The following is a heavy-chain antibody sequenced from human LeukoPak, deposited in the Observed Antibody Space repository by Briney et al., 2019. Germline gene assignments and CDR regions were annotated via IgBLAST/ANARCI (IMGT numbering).Heavy chain of an antibody. CDR3: AVSYYGSGTPPFDR. V-gene: IGHV1-69*06. CDR2: IIPSFCTA. CDR1: GCTFSSYA. Sequence: SVNVSCKASGCTFSSYAISGVRQAPGQGREWMGGIIPSFCTANYAQKFQGRVTLIADKSTSTAYMELSSLRSEDAAVYYCAVSYYGSGTPPFDRWGQGALVTVSS. D-gene: IGHD3-10*01. J-gene: IGHJ5*02.